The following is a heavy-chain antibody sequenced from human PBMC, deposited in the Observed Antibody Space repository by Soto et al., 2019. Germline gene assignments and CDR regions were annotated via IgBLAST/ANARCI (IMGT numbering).Heavy chain of an antibody. CDR1: GYTFTNYS. V-gene: IGHV1-3*01. CDR2: INAGNGNT. J-gene: IGHJ6*01. D-gene: IGHD6-6*01. CDR3: ARDHSSSAIYYYYYYGMDV. Sequence: ASVKVTYKASGYTFTNYSMHWVRQAPGQRLELMGWINAGNGNTKYSQKFQGRVTITRDTSASTAYMELSSLRSEDTAVYYCARDHSSSAIYYYYYYGMDVWRQGSTVIVSS.